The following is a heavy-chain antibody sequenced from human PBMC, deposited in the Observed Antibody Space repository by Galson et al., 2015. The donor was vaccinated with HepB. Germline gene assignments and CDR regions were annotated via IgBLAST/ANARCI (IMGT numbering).Heavy chain of an antibody. CDR3: ATDRNPMVRGVIIRSFAFDI. CDR2: FDPEDGET. Sequence: SVKVSCKVSGYTLTELSMHWVRQAPGKGLEWMGGFDPEDGETIYAQKFQGRVTMTEDTSTDTAYMELSSLRSEDTAVYYCATDRNPMVRGVIIRSFAFDIWGQGTMVTVSS. V-gene: IGHV1-24*01. J-gene: IGHJ3*02. D-gene: IGHD3-10*01. CDR1: GYTLTELS.